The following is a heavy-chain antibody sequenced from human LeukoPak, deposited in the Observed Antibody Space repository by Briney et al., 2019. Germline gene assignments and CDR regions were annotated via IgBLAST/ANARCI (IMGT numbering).Heavy chain of an antibody. CDR2: ISYDGSNK. V-gene: IGHV3-30*18. J-gene: IGHJ4*02. Sequence: GGSLRLSCAVSGFTFSSYGMHWVRQAPGKGLEWVAVISYDGSNKYYADSVKGRFTISRDNSKNTLYLQMNSLRAEDTAVYYCAKDRGSGVIYYWGQGTLVTVSS. D-gene: IGHD3-10*01. CDR1: GFTFSSYG. CDR3: AKDRGSGVIYY.